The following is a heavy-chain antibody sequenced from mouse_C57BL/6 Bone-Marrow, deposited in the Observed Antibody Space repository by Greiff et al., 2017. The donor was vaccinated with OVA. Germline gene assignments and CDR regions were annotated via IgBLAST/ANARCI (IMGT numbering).Heavy chain of an antibody. CDR3: ARVGYLYYYAMDY. CDR2: ISDGGSYT. D-gene: IGHD2-3*01. V-gene: IGHV5-4*01. J-gene: IGHJ4*01. CDR1: GFTFSSYA. Sequence: EVQLVESGGGLVKPGGSLKLSCAASGFTFSSYAMSWVRQTPEKRLEWVATISDGGSYTYYPDNVKGRFTISRDNAKNNLYLQMSHLKSEDTAMYYCARVGYLYYYAMDYWGQGTSVTVSS.